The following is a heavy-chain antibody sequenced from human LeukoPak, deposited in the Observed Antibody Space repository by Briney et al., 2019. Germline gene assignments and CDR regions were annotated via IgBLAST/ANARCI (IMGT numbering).Heavy chain of an antibody. CDR1: GFTFSSYW. CDR2: ISGSGGST. CDR3: AKDRGGITMIVVVIDYFDY. Sequence: GGSLRLSCAASGFTFSSYWMSWVRQAPGKGLEWVSAISGSGGSTYYADSVKGRFTISRDNSKNTLYLQMNSLRAEDTAVYYCAKDRGGITMIVVVIDYFDYWGQGTLVTVSS. V-gene: IGHV3-23*01. D-gene: IGHD3-22*01. J-gene: IGHJ4*02.